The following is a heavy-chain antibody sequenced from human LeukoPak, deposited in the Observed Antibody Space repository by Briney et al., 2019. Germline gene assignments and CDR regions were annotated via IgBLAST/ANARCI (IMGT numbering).Heavy chain of an antibody. V-gene: IGHV3-23*01. J-gene: IGHJ4*02. CDR1: GFTFSIFG. CDR2: ITNGGDDT. CDR3: AKGGGTGYSSSWYSN. D-gene: IGHD6-13*01. Sequence: GGTLRLSCAASGFTFSIFGMSWVRRAPGKGLEWVAGITNGGDDTYYGDSVKGRFTISRDNSKNTLYLQMNSLRPEDTALYYCAKGGGTGYSSSWYSNWGQGTLVTVSS.